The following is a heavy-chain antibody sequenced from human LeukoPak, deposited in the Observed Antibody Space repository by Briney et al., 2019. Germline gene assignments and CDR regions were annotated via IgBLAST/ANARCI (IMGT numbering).Heavy chain of an antibody. CDR1: GFTFSSYS. CDR2: ISSSSYI. V-gene: IGHV3-21*01. CDR3: AGDDHYYYYGMDV. Sequence: GGSLRLSCAASGFTFSSYSMNWVRQAPGKGLEWVSSISSSSYIYYADSVKGRFTISRDNAKNSLYLQMNSLRAEDTAVYYCAGDDHYYYYGMDVWGQGTTVTVSS. J-gene: IGHJ6*02.